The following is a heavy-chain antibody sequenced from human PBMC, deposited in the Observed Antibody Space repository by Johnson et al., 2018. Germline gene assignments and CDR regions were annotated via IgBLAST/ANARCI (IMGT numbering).Heavy chain of an antibody. CDR1: GFTFTNFA. D-gene: IGHD3-10*01. Sequence: QVQLVESGGGVVQPGRSLRLSCAASGFTFTNFAIHWVRQAPAKGLEWVAVISYDGSNEFYADSVKGRFTISSENSKNTWYLHMHSLRPEDTAVYYCARDQRSYGSGTYYNPFGGAQNWGQGTLVTVSS. CDR2: ISYDGSNE. CDR3: ARDQRSYGSGTYYNPFGGAQN. V-gene: IGHV3-30-3*01. J-gene: IGHJ1*01.